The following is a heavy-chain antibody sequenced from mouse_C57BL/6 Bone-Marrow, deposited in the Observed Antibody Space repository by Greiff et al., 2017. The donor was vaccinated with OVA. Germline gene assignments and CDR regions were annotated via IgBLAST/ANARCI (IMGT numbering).Heavy chain of an antibody. D-gene: IGHD1-1*01. CDR1: GYTFSNYW. Sequence: VQLKQPGAELVRPGTSVKLSCKASGYTFSNYWMHWVKQRPGQGLEWIGVIAPSDSYINYNQKFKGRAPLTVDTSSSTAYMHLSSLTSEDSAVYYCAHYGSRLYLHYWGQGTSLTVSS. V-gene: IGHV1-59*01. CDR2: IAPSDSYI. J-gene: IGHJ2*02. CDR3: AHYGSRLYLHY.